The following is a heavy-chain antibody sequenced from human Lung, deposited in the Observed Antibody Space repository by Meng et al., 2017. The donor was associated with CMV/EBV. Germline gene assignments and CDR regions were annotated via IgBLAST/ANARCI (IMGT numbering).Heavy chain of an antibody. CDR3: ARIRDDYSNSAPVQH. CDR2: ISSSGFTI. CDR1: GFTFSDYF. Sequence: SGFTFSDYFMNWIRQAPGKGLEWVSYISSSGFTIYYADSVKGRFTVSRDDAKNSLYLQMNSLRADDTAVYYCARIRDDYSNSAPVQHWGQGTLVTVSS. J-gene: IGHJ1*01. V-gene: IGHV3-11*04. D-gene: IGHD4-11*01.